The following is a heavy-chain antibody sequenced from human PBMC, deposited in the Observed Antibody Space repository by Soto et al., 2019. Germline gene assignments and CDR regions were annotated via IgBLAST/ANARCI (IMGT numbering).Heavy chain of an antibody. D-gene: IGHD2-15*01. CDR1: GYTFTDYT. Sequence: QVQLVQSGAEVKKPGASVTVSCKASGYTFTDYTMHWVLQAPGQRLEWMGWINAGNANTKYSQKFQGRVTITSDTSARTVYMEMRSLKSEDTALYFCARWWYYNGMDVWGQGNTVTVSS. CDR2: INAGNANT. J-gene: IGHJ6*02. CDR3: ARWWYYNGMDV. V-gene: IGHV1-3*01.